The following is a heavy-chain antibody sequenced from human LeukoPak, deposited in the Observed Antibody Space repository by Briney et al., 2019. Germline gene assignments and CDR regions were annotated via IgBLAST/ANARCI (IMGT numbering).Heavy chain of an antibody. J-gene: IGHJ4*02. CDR1: GFTFSSYS. CDR2: ISSSSSYI. CDR3: ARSRWLRDPLSLFDY. D-gene: IGHD5-12*01. Sequence: GGSLRLSCAASGFTFSSYSMSWVRQAPGKGLEWVSSISSSSSYIYYADSVKGRFTISRDNAKNSLYLQMNSLRAEDTAVYYCARSRWLRDPLSLFDYWGQGTLVTVSS. V-gene: IGHV3-21*01.